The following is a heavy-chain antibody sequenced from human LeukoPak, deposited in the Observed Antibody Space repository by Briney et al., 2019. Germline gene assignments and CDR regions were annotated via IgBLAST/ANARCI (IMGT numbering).Heavy chain of an antibody. V-gene: IGHV4-4*07. Sequence: SETLSLTCSVSGGSISRYYWSWIRQPAGKGREWIGRIYTTGNTDYNPSLKSRVTMSVDTSKNQFSLNLSSVTAADTAVYYCARDARGWSGFDYWCQGTLVTVSS. CDR3: ARDARGWSGFDY. CDR2: IYTTGNT. J-gene: IGHJ4*02. CDR1: GGSISRYY. D-gene: IGHD3-3*01.